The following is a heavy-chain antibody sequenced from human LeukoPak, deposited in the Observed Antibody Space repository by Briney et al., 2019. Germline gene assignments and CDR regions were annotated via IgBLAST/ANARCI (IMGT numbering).Heavy chain of an antibody. V-gene: IGHV1-69*04. CDR1: GGTFSSYA. CDR3: ARGESAYGSWY. Sequence: EASVKVSCKASGGTFSSYAISWVRQAPGQGLEWMGRIIPILGIANYAQKFQGRVTITADKSTSTAYMELSSLRSEDTAVYYCARGESAYGSWYWGQGTLVTVSS. D-gene: IGHD3-10*01. CDR2: IIPILGIA. J-gene: IGHJ4*02.